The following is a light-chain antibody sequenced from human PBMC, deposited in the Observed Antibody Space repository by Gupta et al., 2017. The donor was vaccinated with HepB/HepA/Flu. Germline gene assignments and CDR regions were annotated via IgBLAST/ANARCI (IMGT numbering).Light chain of an antibody. CDR3: QTGGTGGV. CDR1: SVHSSYA. V-gene: IGLV4-69*01. CDR2: LNSDGSH. Sequence: LVLTPSPSASASLQAPVKLTCTLSSVHSSYAIAWHQQQPEKGPRYLMKLNSDGSHSKGDGIPDRFSGSSSGAERYLTLSSLQSEDEADDYWQTGGTGGVFGGGTKLTVL. J-gene: IGLJ3*02.